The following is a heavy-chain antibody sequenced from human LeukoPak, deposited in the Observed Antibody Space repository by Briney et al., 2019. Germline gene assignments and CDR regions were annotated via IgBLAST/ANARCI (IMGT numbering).Heavy chain of an antibody. J-gene: IGHJ6*02. CDR2: IYSGGST. CDR3: AMGCSSTSWRGYYYYGMDV. Sequence: GGSLRLSCAASGLTVSSNYMSWVRQAPGKGLEWVSVIYSGGSTYYADSVKGRFTISRDNSKNTLYLQMNSLRAEDTAVYYCAMGCSSTSWRGYYYYGMDVWGQGTTVTVSS. D-gene: IGHD2-2*01. V-gene: IGHV3-53*01. CDR1: GLTVSSNY.